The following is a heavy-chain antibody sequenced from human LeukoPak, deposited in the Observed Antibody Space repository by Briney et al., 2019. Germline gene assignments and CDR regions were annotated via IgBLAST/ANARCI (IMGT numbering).Heavy chain of an antibody. CDR3: ARDSRGYSTYFDY. D-gene: IGHD3-22*01. CDR2: IWYDGSNK. V-gene: IGHV3-33*08. Sequence: GRSLGLSCAASGFTFSYYGMHWVRQAPGKGLEWVAVIWYDGSNKYYADSVKGRFTISRDNSKNTLYLQMNSLRAEDTAVYYCARDSRGYSTYFDYWGQGTLVTVSS. CDR1: GFTFSYYG. J-gene: IGHJ4*02.